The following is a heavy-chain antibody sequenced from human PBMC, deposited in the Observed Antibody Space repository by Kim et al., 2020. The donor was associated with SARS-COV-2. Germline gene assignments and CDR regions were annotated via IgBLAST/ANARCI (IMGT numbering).Heavy chain of an antibody. J-gene: IGHJ4*02. Sequence: GGSLRLSCAASGFTFSNYNMNWVRQAPGKGLEWVSYIRSSSGTIHYADSVQGRFTISRDNAKNSLYLQMNSLRDEDTAIYYCTRGAYTGYESFDYWGQGTLVTVSS. V-gene: IGHV3-48*02. CDR2: IRSSSGTI. CDR3: TRGAYTGYESFDY. D-gene: IGHD5-12*01. CDR1: GFTFSNYN.